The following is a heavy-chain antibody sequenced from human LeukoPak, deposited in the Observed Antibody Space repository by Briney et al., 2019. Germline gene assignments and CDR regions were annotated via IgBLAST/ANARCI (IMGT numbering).Heavy chain of an antibody. Sequence: SETLSLTCTVSGGSISSYYWSWIRQPPRKGLEWIGYIYYSGSTNYNPSLKSRVTISVDTSKNQFSLKLSSVTAADTAVYYCARRGWDSTFDYWGQGTLVTVSS. D-gene: IGHD2/OR15-2a*01. CDR1: GGSISSYY. CDR3: ARRGWDSTFDY. CDR2: IYYSGST. V-gene: IGHV4-59*01. J-gene: IGHJ4*02.